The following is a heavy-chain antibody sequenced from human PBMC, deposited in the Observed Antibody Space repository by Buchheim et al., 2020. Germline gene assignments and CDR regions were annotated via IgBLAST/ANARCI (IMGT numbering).Heavy chain of an antibody. CDR2: INHSGST. CDR1: GGSFSGYY. CDR3: ARGPTNYGDIDY. Sequence: QVQLQQWGAGLLKPSETLSLTCAVYGGSFSGYYWSWIRQPPGKGLEWIGEINHSGSTNYNPSLKSRITISVDTSKNQFSLKLSSVTAADTAVYYCARGPTNYGDIDYWGQGTL. J-gene: IGHJ4*02. D-gene: IGHD4-17*01. V-gene: IGHV4-34*01.